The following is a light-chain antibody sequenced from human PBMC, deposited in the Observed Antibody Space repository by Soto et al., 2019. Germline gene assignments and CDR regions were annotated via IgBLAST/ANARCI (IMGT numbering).Light chain of an antibody. CDR2: SAS. CDR3: QQHDSWPRT. Sequence: EIVLTQSPATLSLSPGERATLSCRASQSVSILLAWYQQKPGQAPRLLIYSASSRATGIPDRFSGSGSGKDFTLTISRLEPEDFAVYYCQQHDSWPRTFGQGTKVDIK. CDR1: QSVSIL. J-gene: IGKJ1*01. V-gene: IGKV3-20*01.